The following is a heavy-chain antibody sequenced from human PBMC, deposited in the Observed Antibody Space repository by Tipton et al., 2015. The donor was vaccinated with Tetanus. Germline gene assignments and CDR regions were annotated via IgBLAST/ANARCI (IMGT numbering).Heavy chain of an antibody. V-gene: IGHV4-61*01. CDR3: ARDQARGARGWNYFDY. CDR2: IYQSGST. D-gene: IGHD1-26*01. CDR1: GGSVNSGSYY. Sequence: TLSLTCTVSGGSVNSGSYYWSWIRQPPGKGLEWIGYIYQSGSTSYSPSLESRVTISLETSKNQFSLRLSSVTAADTAVYYCARDQARGARGWNYFDYWGQGSLVTVSS. J-gene: IGHJ4*02.